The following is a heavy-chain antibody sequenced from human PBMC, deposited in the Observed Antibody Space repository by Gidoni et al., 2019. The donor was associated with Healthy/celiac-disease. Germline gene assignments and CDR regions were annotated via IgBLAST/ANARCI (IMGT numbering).Heavy chain of an antibody. CDR3: ARDIAAAGWYYFDY. CDR1: GFTVSSNY. Sequence: EVQLVESGGGLVQPGGSLRLSCAASGFTVSSNYMSGVRQGPGKGLEWVSVIYSGGSTYYADSVKGRFTISRDNSKNTLYLQMNSLRAEDTAVYYCARDIAAAGWYYFDYWGQGTLVTVSS. J-gene: IGHJ4*02. V-gene: IGHV3-66*01. D-gene: IGHD6-13*01. CDR2: IYSGGST.